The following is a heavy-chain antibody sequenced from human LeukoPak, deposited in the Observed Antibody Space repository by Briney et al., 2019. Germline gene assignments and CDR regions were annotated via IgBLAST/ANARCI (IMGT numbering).Heavy chain of an antibody. CDR3: ASDRIEVDAFDI. Sequence: PSETLSLTCTVSGGSISSGSYFWSWIRQPAGKGLEWIGRIYTCGSTNYNPSLKSRVTISVDTSKNQFSLKLSSVTAADTAVYYCASDRIEVDAFDIWGQGTMVTVSS. CDR2: IYTCGST. D-gene: IGHD2-15*01. V-gene: IGHV4-61*02. J-gene: IGHJ3*02. CDR1: GGSISSGSYF.